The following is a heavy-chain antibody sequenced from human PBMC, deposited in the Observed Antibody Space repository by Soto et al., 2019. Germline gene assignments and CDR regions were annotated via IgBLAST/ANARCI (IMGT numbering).Heavy chain of an antibody. CDR2: INHSGST. V-gene: IGHV4-34*01. J-gene: IGHJ6*02. CDR3: ARTQGARGYGVDV. Sequence: SETLSLTCAVYGGSFSGYYWSWIRQPPGKGLEWIGEINHSGSTNYNPSLKSRVTISVDTSKNQFSLKLSSVTAADTAVYYCARTQGARGYGVDVWGQGTTVTVSS. D-gene: IGHD1-26*01. CDR1: GGSFSGYY.